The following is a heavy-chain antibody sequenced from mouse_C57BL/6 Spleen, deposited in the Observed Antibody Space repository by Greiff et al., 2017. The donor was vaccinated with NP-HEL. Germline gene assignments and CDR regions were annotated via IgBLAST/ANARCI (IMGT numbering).Heavy chain of an antibody. CDR1: GYTFTSYW. CDR3: ASGNLPYYFDY. CDR2: IDPSDSYT. J-gene: IGHJ2*01. D-gene: IGHD5-1*01. V-gene: IGHV1-50*01. Sequence: QQSCKASGYTFTSYWMQWVKQRPGQGLEWIGEIDPSDSYTNYNQKFKGKATLTVDTSSSTAYMQLSSLTSEDSAVYYCASGNLPYYFDYWGQGTTLTVSS.